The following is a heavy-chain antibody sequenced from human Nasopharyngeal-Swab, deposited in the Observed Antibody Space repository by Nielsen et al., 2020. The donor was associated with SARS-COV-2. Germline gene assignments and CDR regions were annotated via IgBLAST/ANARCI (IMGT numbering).Heavy chain of an antibody. Sequence: WVRQAPGQGLEWMGIINPTDGSTSYAQKFEGRVTMTRVTSTSTMYMELNSLRSEDTAVYYCARVLPFRITGTSGMDVWGQGTTVTVSS. D-gene: IGHD1-7*01. CDR3: ARVLPFRITGTSGMDV. J-gene: IGHJ6*02. CDR2: INPTDGST. V-gene: IGHV1-46*01.